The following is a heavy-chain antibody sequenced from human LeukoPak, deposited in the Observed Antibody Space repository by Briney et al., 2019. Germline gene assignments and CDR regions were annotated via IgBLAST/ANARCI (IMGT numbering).Heavy chain of an antibody. CDR2: IYYSVNT. V-gene: IGHV4-39*07. Sequence: SETLSLTCTVSGGSISSSSYYWGWLRQPPGKGLEWIGYIYYSVNTYYSPSLKSRVTISVDTSKNQFSPKLSSVTAADTAVYYCARDGGVAPHNWFDPWGQGTLVTVSS. CDR3: ARDGGVAPHNWFDP. D-gene: IGHD2-8*02. J-gene: IGHJ5*02. CDR1: GGSISSSSYY.